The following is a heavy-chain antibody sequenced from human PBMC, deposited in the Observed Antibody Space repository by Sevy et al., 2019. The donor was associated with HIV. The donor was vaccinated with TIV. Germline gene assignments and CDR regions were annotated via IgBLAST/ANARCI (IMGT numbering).Heavy chain of an antibody. D-gene: IGHD6-25*01. CDR1: GFTFDDYA. J-gene: IGHJ4*02. CDR3: AKDIGEAAGYYFDY. Sequence: GGSLRLSCAASGFTFDDYAMHWVRQAPGKGLEWVSGISWNSGSIGYADSVKCRFTLSRDNAKNSLYLQMNSLRAEDTALYYCAKDIGEAAGYYFDYWGQGTLVTVSS. CDR2: ISWNSGSI. V-gene: IGHV3-9*01.